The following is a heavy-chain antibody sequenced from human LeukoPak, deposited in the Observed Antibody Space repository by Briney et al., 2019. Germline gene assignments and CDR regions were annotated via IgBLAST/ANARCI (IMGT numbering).Heavy chain of an antibody. D-gene: IGHD6-13*01. Sequence: GGSLRLSCAASGFTFSSYWMHWVRQAPGKGLVWVSRINNDGSTTSYADSVKGRFTISRGNAKNTLFLQMNSLRAEDTAVYYCVRAAARPTAEFDYWGQGTLVTVSS. V-gene: IGHV3-74*01. J-gene: IGHJ4*02. CDR3: VRAAARPTAEFDY. CDR2: INNDGSTT. CDR1: GFTFSSYW.